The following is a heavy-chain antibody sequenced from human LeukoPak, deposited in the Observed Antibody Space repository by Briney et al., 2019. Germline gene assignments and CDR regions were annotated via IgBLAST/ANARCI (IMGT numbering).Heavy chain of an antibody. Sequence: GGSLRLSCAASGFTFSSYSMNWVRQAPGKGLEWVSSISSSSSYIYYADSVKGRFTISRDNAKNSLYLQMNSLRAEDTAVYYCASGTTVAADYWGQGTLVTVSS. CDR2: ISSSSSYI. CDR3: ASGTTVAADY. J-gene: IGHJ4*02. CDR1: GFTFSSYS. D-gene: IGHD4-23*01. V-gene: IGHV3-21*01.